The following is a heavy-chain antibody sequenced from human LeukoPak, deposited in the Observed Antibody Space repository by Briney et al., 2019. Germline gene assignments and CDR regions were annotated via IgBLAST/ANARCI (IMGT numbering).Heavy chain of an antibody. D-gene: IGHD1-26*01. CDR2: IYSSGNT. Sequence: PSETLSLTCAVYGGSFSSYYWSWIRQPAGKGLEWIGRIYSSGNTDYNPSLKSRVTISADTSKNQISLKLSSVTAADTAVYYCARDGDAQWEIRWFDPWGQGTLVTVSS. V-gene: IGHV4-4*07. CDR3: ARDGDAQWEIRWFDP. CDR1: GGSFSSYY. J-gene: IGHJ5*02.